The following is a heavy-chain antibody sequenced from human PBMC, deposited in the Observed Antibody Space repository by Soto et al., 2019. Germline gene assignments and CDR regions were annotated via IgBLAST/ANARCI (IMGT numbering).Heavy chain of an antibody. J-gene: IGHJ6*02. D-gene: IGHD3-10*01. CDR1: GRSFSSDG. CDR3: ARGQYYSSGSAATSYFYFGIDV. Sequence: QLQLEQSGSEVKKPGSSVKVSCKASGRSFSSDGVSWVRQAPGQGLEWMGGIIPVFGNTKYVQRFQGRLTITADKSTSTVYMEMSSLSSEDTAVYFCARGQYYSSGSAATSYFYFGIDVWGQGTTVIVSS. CDR2: IIPVFGNT. V-gene: IGHV1-69*06.